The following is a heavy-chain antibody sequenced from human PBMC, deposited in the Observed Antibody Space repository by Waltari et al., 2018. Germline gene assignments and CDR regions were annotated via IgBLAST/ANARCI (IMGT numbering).Heavy chain of an antibody. D-gene: IGHD2-15*01. CDR1: GGSIISTTYY. J-gene: IGHJ6*02. CDR3: ATHSANHDYHYYAMDV. Sequence: QLQLQESGPGLVKPSETLSLTCIVSGGSIISTTYYWGWIRQPPGKGLEWIGSSYYSGSPNYNPSLKSRVTISVDTSKTRFSLNVSSVTAADTALYYCATHSANHDYHYYAMDVWGLGTTVTVSS. V-gene: IGHV4-39*01. CDR2: SYYSGSP.